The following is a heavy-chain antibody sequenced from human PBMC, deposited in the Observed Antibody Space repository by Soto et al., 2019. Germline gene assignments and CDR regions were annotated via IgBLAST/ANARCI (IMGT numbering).Heavy chain of an antibody. D-gene: IGHD1-1*01. CDR3: ATTKGGTNPFGV. J-gene: IGHJ3*01. Sequence: EVQLVESGGGLVKPGGSLRLSCAASGFTFTNAWMNWVRQTPGQGLEWVGRIRSKADGGTTDYAAPVKGRFSISREDSENTMFMEMNSLKTDATGVYYCATTKGGTNPFGVWGQGTMVIVSS. CDR2: IRSKADGGTT. CDR1: GFTFTNAW. V-gene: IGHV3-15*07.